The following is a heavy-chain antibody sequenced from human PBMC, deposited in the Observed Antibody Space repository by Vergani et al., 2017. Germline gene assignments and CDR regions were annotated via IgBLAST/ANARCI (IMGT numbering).Heavy chain of an antibody. Sequence: EVHLLESGGGQVEAGGSLRLSCVASGFTFSNSAMSWVRQTSGEGLEWVSAISGHGDRTYSADSVKGRFTISRDNSKNRLYLQMNSLRAEDTAVYYCVPPPEYSSSSAPLVSDYWGQGTLVTVSS. V-gene: IGHV3-23*01. CDR1: GFTFSNSA. D-gene: IGHD6-6*01. CDR2: ISGHGDRT. J-gene: IGHJ4*02. CDR3: VPPPEYSSSSAPLVSDY.